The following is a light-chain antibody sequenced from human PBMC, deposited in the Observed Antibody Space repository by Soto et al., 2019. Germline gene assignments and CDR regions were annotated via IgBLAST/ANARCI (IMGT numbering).Light chain of an antibody. CDR3: QQRSNWPYLT. CDR2: DAS. CDR1: QSVSGY. V-gene: IGKV3-11*01. Sequence: EIVLTQSPDTLSLSPGERATLSCRASQSVSGYLGWYQQKPGQAPRLLTYDASNRAYGVPTRFRGSGSGLNFTLPVASLAPEDFAVYYCQQRSNWPYLTFGGGTRV. J-gene: IGKJ4*01.